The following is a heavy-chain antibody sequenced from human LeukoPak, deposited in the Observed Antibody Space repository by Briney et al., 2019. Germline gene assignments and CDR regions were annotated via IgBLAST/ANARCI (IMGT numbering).Heavy chain of an antibody. V-gene: IGHV3-74*01. CDR3: ARENPREVDY. CDR2: INTDGSST. J-gene: IGHJ4*02. D-gene: IGHD1-26*01. CDR1: GFTFDDYG. Sequence: PGGSLRLSCAASGFTFDDYGMSWVRQAPGKGLVWVSRINTDGSSTTYADSVKGRFTISRDNAKNTLYLQMNSLRAEDTAVYYCARENPREVDYWGQGTLVTVSS.